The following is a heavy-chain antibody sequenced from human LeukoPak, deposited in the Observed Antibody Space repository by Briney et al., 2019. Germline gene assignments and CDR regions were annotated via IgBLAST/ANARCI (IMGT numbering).Heavy chain of an antibody. CDR2: INSDGSST. J-gene: IGHJ4*02. D-gene: IGHD4-17*01. Sequence: GGSLRLSCAASGFTFSSYWMHWVRQAPGKGLVWVSRINSDGSSTSYADSVKGRFTISRDNAKNTLYLQMNSLRAEDTAVYYCAREEGGGELDNWGQGTLVTVSS. CDR3: AREEGGGELDN. CDR1: GFTFSSYW. V-gene: IGHV3-74*01.